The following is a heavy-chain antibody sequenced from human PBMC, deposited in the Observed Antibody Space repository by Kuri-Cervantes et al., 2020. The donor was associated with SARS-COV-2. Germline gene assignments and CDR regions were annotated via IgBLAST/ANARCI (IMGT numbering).Heavy chain of an antibody. CDR2: IYYSGST. V-gene: IGHV4-59*12. CDR1: GGSFSGYY. J-gene: IGHJ4*02. Sequence: SETLSLTCAVYGGSFSGYYWSWIRQPPGKGLEWIGYIYYSGSTNYNPSLKSRVTISVDTSKNQFSLKLSSVTAADTAVYYCAGAEVGATYDYWGQGTLVTVAS. CDR3: AGAEVGATYDY. D-gene: IGHD1-26*01.